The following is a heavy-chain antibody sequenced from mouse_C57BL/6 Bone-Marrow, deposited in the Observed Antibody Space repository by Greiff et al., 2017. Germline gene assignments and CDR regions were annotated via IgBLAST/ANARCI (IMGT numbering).Heavy chain of an antibody. CDR3: ARAYYGPDY. CDR1: GFTFSDYG. J-gene: IGHJ2*01. D-gene: IGHD1-1*01. Sequence: EVQLVESGGSLVKPGGSLKLSCAASGFTFSDYGMHWVRQAPEKGLEWVAYISSGSSTIYYADTVKGRFTISRDNAKNTLFLQMTSLRSEDTAMYYCARAYYGPDYWGQGTTLTVSS. CDR2: ISSGSSTI. V-gene: IGHV5-17*01.